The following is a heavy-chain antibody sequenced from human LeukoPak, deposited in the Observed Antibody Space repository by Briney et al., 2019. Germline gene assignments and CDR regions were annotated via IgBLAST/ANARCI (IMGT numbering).Heavy chain of an antibody. CDR3: AKDVAGTFDY. J-gene: IGHJ4*02. V-gene: IGHV3-48*01. Sequence: GGSLRLSCVASGITFSSYSMNWVRQAPGKGLEWVSYISSTSTTLYYADSVKGRFTISRDNSKNTLYLQMNSLRAEDTAVYYCAKDVAGTFDYWGQGTLVTVSS. CDR1: GITFSSYS. CDR2: ISSTSTTL. D-gene: IGHD2-15*01.